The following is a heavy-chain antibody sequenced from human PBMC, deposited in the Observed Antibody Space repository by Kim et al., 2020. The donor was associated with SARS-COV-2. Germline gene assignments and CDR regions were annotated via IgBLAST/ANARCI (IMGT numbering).Heavy chain of an antibody. CDR3: ARVSAYSSSWPYYYYGMDV. D-gene: IGHD6-13*01. V-gene: IGHV3-11*06. J-gene: IGHJ6*02. Sequence: GRFTISRDNAKNSLYLQMNSLRAEDTAVYYCARVSAYSSSWPYYYYGMDVWGQGTTVTVSS.